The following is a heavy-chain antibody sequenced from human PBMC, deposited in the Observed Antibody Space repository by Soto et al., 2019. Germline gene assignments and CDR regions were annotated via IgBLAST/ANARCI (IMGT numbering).Heavy chain of an antibody. V-gene: IGHV1-3*01. CDR2: INAGNGNT. J-gene: IGHJ4*02. D-gene: IGHD2-15*01. CDR3: ARAYCSGGSCYSGGYHFDY. Sequence: QVQLVQSGAEVKKPGASVKVSCKASGYTFTSYAMHWVRQAPGQRLEWMGWINAGNGNTKYSQKFQGRVTITRDTSASTAYMELSSLRSEDTAVYYCARAYCSGGSCYSGGYHFDYWGQGTLVTVSS. CDR1: GYTFTSYA.